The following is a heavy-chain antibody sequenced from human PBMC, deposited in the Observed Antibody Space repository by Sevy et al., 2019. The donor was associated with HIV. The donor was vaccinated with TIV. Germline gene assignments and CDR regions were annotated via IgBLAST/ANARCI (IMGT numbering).Heavy chain of an antibody. Sequence: ASVKVSCKASGGTFSSYAISWVRQAPGQELEWMGGIIHIFGTENYAQKFQGRVTITADESTSTAYMELSSLRSEDTAVYYCARAVDSSGWCPFDYWGQGTLVTVSS. D-gene: IGHD6-19*01. CDR1: GGTFSSYA. CDR3: ARAVDSSGWCPFDY. J-gene: IGHJ4*02. V-gene: IGHV1-69*13. CDR2: IIHIFGTE.